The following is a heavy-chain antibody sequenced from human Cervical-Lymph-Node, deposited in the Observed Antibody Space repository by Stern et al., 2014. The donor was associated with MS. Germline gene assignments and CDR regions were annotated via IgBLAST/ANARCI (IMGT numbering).Heavy chain of an antibody. V-gene: IGHV4-39*02. CDR3: ARGVTAVTNYVPNWCFDL. Sequence: QVQLQESGPGLVKPSETLSLTCTVSGGSITNRDYWGWIRQSPGQGLEWIGRVYYSGITYYRPPLKSRATISIDPSKNHFSLKFTSVTATDTAVYFCARGVTAVTNYVPNWCFDLWGRGTLVTVSS. J-gene: IGHJ2*01. CDR2: VYYSGIT. CDR1: GGSITNRDY. D-gene: IGHD4-11*01.